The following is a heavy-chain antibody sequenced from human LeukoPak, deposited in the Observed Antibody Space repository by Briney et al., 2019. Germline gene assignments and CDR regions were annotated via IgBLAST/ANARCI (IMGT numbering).Heavy chain of an antibody. CDR1: GCTFSSYA. V-gene: IGHV1-69*06. CDR3: ARNRYSGSFPWSYYYYYMDV. D-gene: IGHD1-26*01. J-gene: IGHJ6*03. Sequence: GASVKVSCKASGCTFSSYAISWVRQAPGQGLEWMGGIIPIFGTANYAQKFQGRVTITADKSTSTAYMELSSLRSEDTAVYYCARNRYSGSFPWSYYYYYMDVWGKGTTVTVSS. CDR2: IIPIFGTA.